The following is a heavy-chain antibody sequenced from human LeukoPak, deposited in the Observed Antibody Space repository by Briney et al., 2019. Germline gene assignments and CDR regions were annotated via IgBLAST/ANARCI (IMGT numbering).Heavy chain of an antibody. J-gene: IGHJ3*01. CDR1: GYTFMRYG. CDR3: AITPRRGTDAFDL. D-gene: IGHD1-1*01. Sequence: ASVKVSCKASGYTFMRYGINWVRQAPGQGPEWIGYISTNSGNTKYAQKVQGRVTMTTDTSTTTAYMELRSLRSDDTAVYYCAITPRRGTDAFDLWGQGTMVTVSS. V-gene: IGHV1-18*01. CDR2: ISTNSGNT.